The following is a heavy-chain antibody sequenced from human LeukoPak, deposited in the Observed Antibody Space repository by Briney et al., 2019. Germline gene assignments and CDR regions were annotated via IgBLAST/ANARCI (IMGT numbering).Heavy chain of an antibody. J-gene: IGHJ3*02. CDR1: GFTFTTYA. CDR2: ISSSGADT. D-gene: IGHD2-21*01. Sequence: GGSLRLSCAASGFTFTTYAMNWVRQSPGKGLERVSTISSSGADTYYADSVKGRFTISRDNSKNTLDLQMHSLRAEDTAVYYCANGKGIAEAFDMWGQGTMVTVSS. V-gene: IGHV3-23*01. CDR3: ANGKGIAEAFDM.